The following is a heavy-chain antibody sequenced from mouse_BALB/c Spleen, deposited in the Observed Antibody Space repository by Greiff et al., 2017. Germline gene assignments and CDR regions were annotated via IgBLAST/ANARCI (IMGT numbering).Heavy chain of an antibody. CDR2: ISSGGSYT. CDR3: ARHPIYYGYDLWYFDV. CDR1: GFTFSSYA. D-gene: IGHD2-2*01. J-gene: IGHJ1*01. V-gene: IGHV5-9-3*01. Sequence: EVQLVESGGGLVKPGGSLKLSCAASGFTFSSYAMSWVRQTPEKRLEWVATISSGGSYTYYPDSVKGRFTISRDNAKNTLYLQMSSLRSEDTAMYDCARHPIYYGYDLWYFDVWGAGTTVTVSS.